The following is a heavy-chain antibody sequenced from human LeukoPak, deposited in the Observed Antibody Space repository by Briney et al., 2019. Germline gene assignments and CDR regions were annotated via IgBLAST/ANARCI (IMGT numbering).Heavy chain of an antibody. CDR1: GGSISSYY. J-gene: IGHJ4*02. CDR2: IYYSGST. D-gene: IGHD3-22*01. V-gene: IGHV4-59*01. Sequence: PSETLSLTCTVSGGSISSYYWGWIRQPPGKGLEWIGYIYYSGSTNYNPSLKSRVTISVDTSKNQFSLKLSSVTAADTAVYYCARGGYYDSSGYYYYFDYWGQGTLVTVSS. CDR3: ARGGYYDSSGYYYYFDY.